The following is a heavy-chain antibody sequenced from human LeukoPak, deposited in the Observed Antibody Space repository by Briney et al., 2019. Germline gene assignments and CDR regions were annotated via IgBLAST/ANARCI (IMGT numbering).Heavy chain of an antibody. D-gene: IGHD6-6*01. J-gene: IGHJ4*02. CDR1: GFTFSSYG. V-gene: IGHV3-30*18. CDR3: AKEEGSSSAMDY. Sequence: GRSLRLSCAASGFTFSSYGMHWVRQAPGKGLKWVAVISYDGSNKYYADSVKGRFTISRDNSKNTLYLQMNSLRAEDTAVYYCAKEEGSSSAMDYWGQGTLVTVSS. CDR2: ISYDGSNK.